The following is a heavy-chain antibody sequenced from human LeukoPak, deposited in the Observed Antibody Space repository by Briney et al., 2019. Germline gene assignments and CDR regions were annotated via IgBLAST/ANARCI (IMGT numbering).Heavy chain of an antibody. J-gene: IGHJ4*02. CDR1: GFTFSSYA. V-gene: IGHV3-30*04. Sequence: GGSVRLSCADSGFTFSSYAMHWVRQAPGKGLEWVAVISYDGSNKYYADSVKGRFTISRDNSKNTLYLQMNSLRAEDTAVYYCAKAAAASYYLDYWGQGTLVTVSS. CDR2: ISYDGSNK. D-gene: IGHD6-13*01. CDR3: AKAAAASYYLDY.